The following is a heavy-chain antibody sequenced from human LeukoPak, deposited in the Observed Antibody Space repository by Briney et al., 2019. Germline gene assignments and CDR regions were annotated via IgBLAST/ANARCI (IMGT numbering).Heavy chain of an antibody. Sequence: SETLSLTCTVSGGSISSGDYYWSWIRQPPGKGLEWIGYMYYSGSTYYNPSLKSRVTISVDTSKNQFSLKLSSVTAADTAVYHCAREITMVRGGYYYYYYGMDVWGQGTTVTVSS. V-gene: IGHV4-30-4*01. D-gene: IGHD3-10*01. J-gene: IGHJ6*02. CDR3: AREITMVRGGYYYYYYGMDV. CDR1: GGSISSGDYY. CDR2: MYYSGST.